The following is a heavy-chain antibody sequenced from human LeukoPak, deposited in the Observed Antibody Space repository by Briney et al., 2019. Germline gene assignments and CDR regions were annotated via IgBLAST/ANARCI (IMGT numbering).Heavy chain of an antibody. CDR3: ARETTTVKFRTYYYYYGMDV. CDR2: ISGSGGST. J-gene: IGHJ6*02. Sequence: GGSLRLSCAASGFTFSSYAMSWVRQAPGKGLEWVSAISGSGGSTYYADSVKGRFTISRDNSKNTLYLQMNSLRAEDTAVYYCARETTTVKFRTYYYYYGMDVWGQGTTVTVSS. D-gene: IGHD4-11*01. CDR1: GFTFSSYA. V-gene: IGHV3-23*01.